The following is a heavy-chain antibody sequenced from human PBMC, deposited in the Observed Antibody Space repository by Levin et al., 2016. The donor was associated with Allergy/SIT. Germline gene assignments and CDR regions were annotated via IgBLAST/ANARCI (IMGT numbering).Heavy chain of an antibody. V-gene: IGHV3-11*04. CDR2: ISSSGSTI. CDR3: ARDHQWLVDY. Sequence: WIRQPPGKGLEWVSYISSSGSTIYYADSVKGRFTISRDNAKNSLYLQMNSLRAEDTAVYYCARDHQWLVDYWGQGTLVTVSS. D-gene: IGHD6-19*01. J-gene: IGHJ4*02.